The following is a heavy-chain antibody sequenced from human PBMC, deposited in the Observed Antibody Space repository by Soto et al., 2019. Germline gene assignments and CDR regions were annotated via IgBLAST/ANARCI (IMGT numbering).Heavy chain of an antibody. CDR2: IIPLIGTA. CDR1: GGTFSTYG. CDR3: ARVVMTTVPASFYYGLDV. D-gene: IGHD4-17*01. J-gene: IGHJ6*02. Sequence: QVQLVQSGAEVRKPGSSVTVSCKASGGTFSTYGITWVRQAPGQGLEWMGNIIPLIGTANYAQRFRGRVTITADESTNTGYMELTSLRSEDTAVYYCARVVMTTVPASFYYGLDVWCQGTTVTVSS. V-gene: IGHV1-69*18.